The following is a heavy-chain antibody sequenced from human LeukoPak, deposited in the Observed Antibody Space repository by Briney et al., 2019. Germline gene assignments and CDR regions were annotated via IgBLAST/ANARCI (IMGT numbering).Heavy chain of an antibody. CDR3: ARDHGPYDY. D-gene: IGHD5-24*01. V-gene: IGHV3-74*01. J-gene: IGHJ4*02. CDR1: GFTFSSYW. Sequence: GGSLRLSCAASGFTFSSYWMHWVRQAPGKGLVWVSHMNSDGTSTGYADSVKGRFTISRDNAKNTLYLQMNSLRAEDTAVYYCARDHGPYDYGGKGPLVTVSS. CDR2: MNSDGTST.